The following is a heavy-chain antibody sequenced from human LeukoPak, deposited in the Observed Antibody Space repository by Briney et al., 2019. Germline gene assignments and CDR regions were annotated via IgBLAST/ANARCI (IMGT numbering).Heavy chain of an antibody. V-gene: IGHV3-66*02. CDR3: ARAGYRDYDCGDYVARAFDI. D-gene: IGHD4-17*01. J-gene: IGHJ3*02. CDR1: GFTVSSNY. Sequence: PGGSLRLSCAASGFTVSSNYMSWVRQAPGKGLEWVSVIYSGGSTYYADSVKGRFTISRDNSKNTLYLQMNSLRAEDTAVYYCARAGYRDYDCGDYVARAFDIWGQGTMVTVSS. CDR2: IYSGGST.